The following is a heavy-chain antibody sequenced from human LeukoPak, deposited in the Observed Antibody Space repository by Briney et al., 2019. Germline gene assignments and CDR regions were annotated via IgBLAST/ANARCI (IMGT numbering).Heavy chain of an antibody. CDR3: ASDNCSGGSCYPDY. V-gene: IGHV4-39*07. CDR2: IYYSGST. D-gene: IGHD2-15*01. CDR1: GGSISSSSYY. J-gene: IGHJ4*02. Sequence: PSETLSLTCTVSGGSISSSSYYWGWIRQPPGKGLEWIGSIYYSGSTYYNPSLKSRVTISVDTSKNQFSLKLSSVTAADTAVYYCASDNCSGGSCYPDYWGQGTLVTVSS.